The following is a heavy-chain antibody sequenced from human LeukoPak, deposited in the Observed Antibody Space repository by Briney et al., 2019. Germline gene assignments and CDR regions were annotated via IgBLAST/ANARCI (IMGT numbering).Heavy chain of an antibody. V-gene: IGHV3-30*18. D-gene: IGHD3-16*01. J-gene: IGHJ6*02. CDR2: ISYDGSNK. CDR3: AKEGGLPQPYYYYGMDV. CDR1: GFPFSSYG. Sequence: GGSLRLSCAASGFPFSSYGMHWVRQAPGKGLEWVAVISYDGSNKYYADSVKGRFTISRDNSKNALYLQMNSLRAEDTAVYYCAKEGGLPQPYYYYGMDVWGQGTTVTVSS.